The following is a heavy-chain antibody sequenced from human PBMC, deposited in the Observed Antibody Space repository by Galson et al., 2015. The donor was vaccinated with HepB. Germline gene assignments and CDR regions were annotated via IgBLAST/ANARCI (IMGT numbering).Heavy chain of an antibody. CDR3: ARHGSIGAHQNWFDP. Sequence: QSGAAVKKPGESLRISCKGSGYIFTNYWIGWVRQTPGKGLEWMGIIFPSDSDTRYSPSFQGQVTISADKSITTAYLEWSSLKASDTAIYYCARHGSIGAHQNWFDPWGQGTLVTVSS. CDR2: IFPSDSDT. CDR1: GYIFTNYW. J-gene: IGHJ5*02. V-gene: IGHV5-51*01. D-gene: IGHD6-6*01.